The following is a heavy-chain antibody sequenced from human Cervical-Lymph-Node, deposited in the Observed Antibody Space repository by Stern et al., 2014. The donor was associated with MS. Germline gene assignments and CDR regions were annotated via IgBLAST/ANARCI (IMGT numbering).Heavy chain of an antibody. D-gene: IGHD2-8*02. V-gene: IGHV3-30*03. CDR2: ISFDGSNK. Sequence: QVQLVESGGGVVQPARSLRLSCAASGFTFGSYGMHWVRQAPGKGLEWVAVISFDGSNKHYADSVRGRFTISRDSSTLYLQMNGLRPEDTAVYFCTRDLEKVVYTTYYFYGMDVWGQGTTVSVSS. CDR1: GFTFGSYG. CDR3: TRDLEKVVYTTYYFYGMDV. J-gene: IGHJ6*02.